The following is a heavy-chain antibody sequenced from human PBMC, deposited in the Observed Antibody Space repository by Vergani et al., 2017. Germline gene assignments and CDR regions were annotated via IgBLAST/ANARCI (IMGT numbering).Heavy chain of an antibody. J-gene: IGHJ4*02. V-gene: IGHV4-34*01. CDR2: INHSGST. CDR1: GGSFSGYY. Sequence: QVQLQQWGAGLLKPSETLSLTCAVYGGSFSGYYWSWNRQPPGTGLEWVGEINHSGSTNYNPSLKSRVTISVDTSKNQFSLKLSSVTAAATDVYYCARGGYSYGPWGQGTLVTVSS. D-gene: IGHD5-18*01. CDR3: ARGGYSYGP.